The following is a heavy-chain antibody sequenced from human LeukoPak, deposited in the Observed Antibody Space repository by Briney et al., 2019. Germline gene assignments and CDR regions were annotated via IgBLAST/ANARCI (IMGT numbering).Heavy chain of an antibody. Sequence: SETLSLTCAVSGGSISSGGYSWSWIRQPPGKGLEWIGYIYHSGSTYYNPPLKSRVTISVDRSKNQFSLKLSPVTAADTAVYYCARSTYYYDSSGYYYYWFDPWGQGTLVTVSS. CDR1: GGSISSGGYS. J-gene: IGHJ5*02. D-gene: IGHD3-22*01. CDR3: ARSTYYYDSSGYYYYWFDP. V-gene: IGHV4-30-2*01. CDR2: IYHSGST.